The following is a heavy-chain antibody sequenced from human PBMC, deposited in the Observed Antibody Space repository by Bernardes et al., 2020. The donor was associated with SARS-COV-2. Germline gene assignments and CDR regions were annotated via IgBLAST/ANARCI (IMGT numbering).Heavy chain of an antibody. D-gene: IGHD3-3*02. Sequence: VKVSCKASGYTFTGYYMHWVRQAPGQGLEWMGWINPNSGGTNYAQKFQGRVTMTRDTSISTAYMELSRLRSDDTAVYYCATSHFWSGYYVLDAFDIWGQGTMVTVSS. V-gene: IGHV1-2*02. CDR2: INPNSGGT. CDR3: ATSHFWSGYYVLDAFDI. CDR1: GYTFTGYY. J-gene: IGHJ3*02.